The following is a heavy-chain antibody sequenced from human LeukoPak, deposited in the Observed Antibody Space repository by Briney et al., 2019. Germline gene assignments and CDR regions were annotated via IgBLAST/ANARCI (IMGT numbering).Heavy chain of an antibody. D-gene: IGHD3-16*02. V-gene: IGHV4-59*08. J-gene: IGHJ4*02. CDR1: GGSISGYH. CDR2: IYYSGSN. CDR3: ARGTYYDYVWGSYRPYYFDY. Sequence: SETLSLTCNVSGGSISGYHWSWIRQPPGKGLEWLGYIYYSGSNNYNPSLKSRVTISADTSKNQFSLKLSSVTAADTAVYYCARGTYYDYVWGSYRPYYFDYWGQGTLVTVSS.